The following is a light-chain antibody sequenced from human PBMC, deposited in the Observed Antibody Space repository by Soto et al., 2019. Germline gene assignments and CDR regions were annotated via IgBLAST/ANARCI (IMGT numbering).Light chain of an antibody. CDR2: GAY. V-gene: IGKV3-15*01. Sequence: EIVMTQSPATLFVSPGERATLSCRASQSVSSNLAWYQQKPGQAPRLLIYGAYTRATGIPARFSGSGSGTDFTLTISSLQSEDFAVYYCQPYNNWPRTFGQGTKVDIK. J-gene: IGKJ1*01. CDR3: QPYNNWPRT. CDR1: QSVSSN.